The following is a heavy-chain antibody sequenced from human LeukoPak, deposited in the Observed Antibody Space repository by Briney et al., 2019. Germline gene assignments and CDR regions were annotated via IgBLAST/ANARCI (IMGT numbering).Heavy chain of an antibody. V-gene: IGHV4-34*01. Sequence: SETLSLTCAVYGGSFSGYYWSWIRRPPGKGLEWIGEINHSGSTNYNPSLKSRVTISVDTSKNQFSLKLSSVTAADTAVYYCARVGSRRRNGYFDYWGQGTLVTVSS. CDR1: GGSFSGYY. D-gene: IGHD2-15*01. CDR2: INHSGST. CDR3: ARVGSRRRNGYFDY. J-gene: IGHJ4*01.